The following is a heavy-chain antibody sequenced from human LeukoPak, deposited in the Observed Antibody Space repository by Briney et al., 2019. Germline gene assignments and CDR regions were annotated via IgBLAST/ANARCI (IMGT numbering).Heavy chain of an antibody. CDR3: ARDFNSGSGSYGMDV. J-gene: IGHJ6*04. Sequence: GGSLRLSCEASGFTLSNYYMTWIRQAPGKGLEWVSYISRNASTIYSADSVKGRFTISRDNPMNSLYLQMNSLRADDTAVYYCARDFNSGSGSYGMDVWGKGTTVTVSS. V-gene: IGHV3-11*01. CDR2: ISRNASTI. CDR1: GFTLSNYY. D-gene: IGHD3-10*01.